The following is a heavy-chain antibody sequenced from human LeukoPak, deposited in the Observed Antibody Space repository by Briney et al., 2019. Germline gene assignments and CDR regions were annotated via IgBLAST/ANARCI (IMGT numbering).Heavy chain of an antibody. CDR3: ARDLDKNDYDSSDWFDP. J-gene: IGHJ5*02. Sequence: SVKVSCKASGGTFSSYAISWVRQAPGQGLEWMGGIIPIFGTANYAQKFQGRVTITADESTSTAYMELSRLRSDDTAVYYCARDLDKNDYDSSDWFDPWGQGTLVTVSS. D-gene: IGHD3-22*01. CDR1: GGTFSSYA. V-gene: IGHV1-69*13. CDR2: IIPIFGTA.